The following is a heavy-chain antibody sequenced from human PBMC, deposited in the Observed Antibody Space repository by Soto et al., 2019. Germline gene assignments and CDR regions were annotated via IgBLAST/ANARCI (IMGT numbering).Heavy chain of an antibody. D-gene: IGHD3-16*02. CDR1: GFNFNIYA. Sequence: EVQLLECGGGLVQPGGSLTLSCAASGFNFNIYAMSWVRQALGKGLEWVSSITRNGGSTYYADSVKGRFTISRDNSKATLHLQMNTLRVEDTAVYFCVKDYRTTVPAWGQGTLVTVSS. V-gene: IGHV3-23*01. CDR3: VKDYRTTVPA. CDR2: ITRNGGST. J-gene: IGHJ4*02.